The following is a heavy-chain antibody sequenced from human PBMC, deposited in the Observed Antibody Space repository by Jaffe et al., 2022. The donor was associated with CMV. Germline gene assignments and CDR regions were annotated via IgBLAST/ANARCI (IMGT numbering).Heavy chain of an antibody. CDR2: IDHSGTT. V-gene: IGHV4-34*02. D-gene: IGHD3-10*01. J-gene: IGHJ4*02. CDR1: GGSLSGYY. CDR3: ARVKFYGSGSFFFTDY. Sequence: QVQLQQWGAGLLKPSETLSLTCTVNGGSLSGYYWSWIRQPPGKGLEWIGEIDHSGTTNYNPSLKSRVTISIDMSKNQFSLKMTSVTAADTAVYYCARVKFYGSGSFFFTDYWGQGTLVTVSS.